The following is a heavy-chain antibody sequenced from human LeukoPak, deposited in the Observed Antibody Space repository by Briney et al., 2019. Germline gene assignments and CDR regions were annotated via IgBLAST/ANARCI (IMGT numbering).Heavy chain of an antibody. CDR2: IYYSGST. CDR3: ARGFGPVLAATPGRFAP. J-gene: IGHJ5*02. Sequence: SETLSLTCTVSGGSITSYYWSWIGQPPGKGLEWIGYIYYSGSTNYNPSLKSRVTISVDTSKNQFSLKLSSVTAADTAVYYCARGFGPVLAATPGRFAPWGQGTLVTVSS. D-gene: IGHD2-15*01. CDR1: GGSITSYY. V-gene: IGHV4-59*01.